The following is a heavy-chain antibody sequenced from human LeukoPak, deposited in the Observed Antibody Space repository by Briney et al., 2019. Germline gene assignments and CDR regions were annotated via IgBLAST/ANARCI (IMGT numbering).Heavy chain of an antibody. J-gene: IGHJ4*02. CDR3: ARVLRTSCYTPLGY. Sequence: GASVKVSCKASGYTFTSYDINWVRQATGQGLEWMGWMNPNSGNTGYAQKFQGRVTITRNTSISTAYMELNSLRSEDTAVYYCARVLRTSCYTPLGYWAQGTRVSVSS. CDR2: MNPNSGNT. D-gene: IGHD2-2*02. V-gene: IGHV1-8*03. CDR1: GYTFTSYD.